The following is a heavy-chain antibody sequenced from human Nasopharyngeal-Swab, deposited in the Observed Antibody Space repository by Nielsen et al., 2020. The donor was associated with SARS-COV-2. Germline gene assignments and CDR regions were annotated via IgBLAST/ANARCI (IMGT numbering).Heavy chain of an antibody. V-gene: IGHV3-7*01. D-gene: IGHD3-9*01. J-gene: IGHJ6*02. Sequence: RQPPGKGLEWVANIKQDGSEKYYVDSVKGRFTISRDNAKNSLYLQMNSLRAEDTAVYYCARVSRYYDILTGYYAEDGMDAWGQGTTVTVSS. CDR3: ARVSRYYDILTGYYAEDGMDA. CDR2: IKQDGSEK.